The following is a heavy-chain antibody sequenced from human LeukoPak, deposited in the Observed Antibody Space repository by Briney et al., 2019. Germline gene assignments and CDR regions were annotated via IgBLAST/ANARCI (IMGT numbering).Heavy chain of an antibody. CDR2: ISSSGSTI. CDR3: ARGESRDGYKRGFDY. V-gene: IGHV3-11*01. Sequence: GGSLRLSCAASGFTFSDYYMSWIHQAPGKGLEWVSYISSSGSTIYYADSVKGRFTISRDNAKNSLYLQMNSLRAADTAVYYCARGESRDGYKRGFDYWGQGTLVTVSS. J-gene: IGHJ4*02. CDR1: GFTFSDYY. D-gene: IGHD5-24*01.